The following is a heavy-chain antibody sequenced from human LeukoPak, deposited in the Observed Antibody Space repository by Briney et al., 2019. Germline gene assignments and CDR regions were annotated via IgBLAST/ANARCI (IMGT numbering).Heavy chain of an antibody. CDR2: ISYDGSNK. D-gene: IGHD3-10*01. J-gene: IGHJ4*02. V-gene: IGHV3-30*04. CDR1: GFTFSSYA. CDR3: ASPYYYGSGSYVDY. Sequence: GGSLRLSCAASGFTFSSYAMHWVRQAPGKGLEWVAVISYDGSNKYYADSVKGRFTISRDNSKNTLYLQMNSLRAEDMAVYYCASPYYYGSGSYVDYWGQGTLVTVSS.